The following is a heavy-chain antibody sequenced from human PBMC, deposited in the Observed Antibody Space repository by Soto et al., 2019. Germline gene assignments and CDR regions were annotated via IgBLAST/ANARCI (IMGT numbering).Heavy chain of an antibody. J-gene: IGHJ6*03. CDR2: INAGNGNT. CDR1: GYTFTSYA. D-gene: IGHD5-12*01. V-gene: IGHV1-3*01. Sequence: QVQLVQSGAEVKKPGASVKVSCKASGYTFTSYAMHWVRQAPGQRLVWMGWINAGNGNTKYSQKVQGRVTFTRDTSASTAYMELSSLISEDTAVYYCAREQSGYHPHGYYYYYMDVWGKGTTVPVFS. CDR3: AREQSGYHPHGYYYYYMDV.